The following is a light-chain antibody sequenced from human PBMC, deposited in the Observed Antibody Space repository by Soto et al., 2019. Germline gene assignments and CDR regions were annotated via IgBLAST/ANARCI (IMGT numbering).Light chain of an antibody. CDR1: QSVSSY. CDR2: DAS. J-gene: IGKJ4*01. Sequence: EIVLTQSPATLSWSPGERATLSCRASQSVSSYLAWYQQNPGQAPRLLIYDASNRATVIPARFSGSGSGTDFTLTLSSLEPEDFAVYSCQQRSNWPLTFGGGTKVEIK. CDR3: QQRSNWPLT. V-gene: IGKV3-11*01.